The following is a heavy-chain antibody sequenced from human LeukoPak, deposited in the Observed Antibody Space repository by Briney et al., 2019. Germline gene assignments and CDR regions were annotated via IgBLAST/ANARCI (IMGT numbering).Heavy chain of an antibody. D-gene: IGHD2-15*01. V-gene: IGHV4-30-4*08. CDR3: ATAGLYCSGGSCGNDAFDI. CDR1: GGSISSGDYY. CDR2: IYYSGST. Sequence: SQTLSLTCTVSGGSISSGDYYWSWIRQPPGKGLEWIGYIYYSGSTYYNPSLKSRVTLSVDTSKNQFSLKLSSVTAADTAVYYCATAGLYCSGGSCGNDAFDIWGQGTMVTVSS. J-gene: IGHJ3*02.